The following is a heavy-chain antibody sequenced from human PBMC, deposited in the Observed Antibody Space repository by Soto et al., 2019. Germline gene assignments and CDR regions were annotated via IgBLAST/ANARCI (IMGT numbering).Heavy chain of an antibody. CDR2: ISAYNGNT. D-gene: IGHD4-17*01. J-gene: IGHJ4*02. CDR3: ARIRPPHNDYGDLGMDY. CDR1: GYTFTSYG. Sequence: ASVKVSCKASGYTFTSYGISWVRQAPGQGLEWMGWISAYNGNTNYAQKLQGRVTMTTDTSTSTAYMELRSLRSDDTAVYYCARIRPPHNDYGDLGMDYWGQGTLVTVSS. V-gene: IGHV1-18*01.